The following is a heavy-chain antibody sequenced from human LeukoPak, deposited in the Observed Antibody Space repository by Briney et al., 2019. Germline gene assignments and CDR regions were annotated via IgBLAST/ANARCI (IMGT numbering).Heavy chain of an antibody. D-gene: IGHD4-17*01. V-gene: IGHV3-21*01. CDR2: ISSSSSYI. CDR3: ARSRATTVILDIYFDY. Sequence: PGGSLRLSCAASGFTFSSYSMNWVRQAPGEGLEWVSSISSSSSYIYYADSVKGRFTISRDNAKNSLYLQMNSLRAEDTAVYYCARSRATTVILDIYFDYWGQGTLVTVSS. J-gene: IGHJ4*02. CDR1: GFTFSSYS.